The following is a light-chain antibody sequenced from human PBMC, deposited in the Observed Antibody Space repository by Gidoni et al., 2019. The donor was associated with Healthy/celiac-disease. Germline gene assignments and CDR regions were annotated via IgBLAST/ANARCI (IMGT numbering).Light chain of an antibody. CDR2: AAS. J-gene: IGKJ2*03. CDR1: QSISSY. V-gene: IGKV1-39*01. Sequence: DIHMIQSPSSLSASVGDRVTITCRASQSISSYLNWYQQKPGKAPKLLIYAASSLQSGIPSRFSGSGSGTDFTLTISSLQPEDFATYYCQQSYSTPPYSFGQGTKLEIK. CDR3: QQSYSTPPYS.